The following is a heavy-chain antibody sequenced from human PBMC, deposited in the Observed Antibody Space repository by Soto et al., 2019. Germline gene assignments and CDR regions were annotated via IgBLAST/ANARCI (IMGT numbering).Heavy chain of an antibody. V-gene: IGHV4-59*12. J-gene: IGHJ6*02. CDR3: ARDIHITRVPNYYAMDV. Sequence: SETLSLTCTVSGGSIGTYYWSWIRQPPGKGLEWIGYIYYRGNTDYNPSLKSRVTISLDTPKNQFSLKLSSVTAADTAVYYCARDIHITRVPNYYAMDVWGQGTTVTVSS. D-gene: IGHD3-10*01. CDR2: IYYRGNT. CDR1: GGSIGTYY.